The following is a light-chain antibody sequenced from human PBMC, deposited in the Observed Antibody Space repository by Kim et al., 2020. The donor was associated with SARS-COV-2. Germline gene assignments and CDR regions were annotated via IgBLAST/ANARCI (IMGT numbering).Light chain of an antibody. CDR3: QAWDSSTAV. CDR1: KLGDKY. Sequence: SVSPGQTASITCSGDKLGDKYACLYQQKPGQSPVLVIYQDSKRPSGIPERFSGSNSGNTATLTISGTQAMDEADYYCQAWDSSTAVFGGGTKLTVL. V-gene: IGLV3-1*01. CDR2: QDS. J-gene: IGLJ3*02.